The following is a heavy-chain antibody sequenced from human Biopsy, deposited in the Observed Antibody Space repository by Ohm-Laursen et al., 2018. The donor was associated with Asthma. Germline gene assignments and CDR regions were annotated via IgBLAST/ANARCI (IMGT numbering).Heavy chain of an antibody. J-gene: IGHJ4*02. CDR1: GFTFSSYG. Sequence: SLRLSCTASGFTFSSYGMHWVRQAPGKGLEWVAVISYDGSNKYYADSVKGRFTISRDNSKNTLYLQMNSLRDEDTAVYYCARFKRGYSYGYAGVFDYWGQGTLATVSS. CDR2: ISYDGSNK. CDR3: ARFKRGYSYGYAGVFDY. V-gene: IGHV3-30*03. D-gene: IGHD5-18*01.